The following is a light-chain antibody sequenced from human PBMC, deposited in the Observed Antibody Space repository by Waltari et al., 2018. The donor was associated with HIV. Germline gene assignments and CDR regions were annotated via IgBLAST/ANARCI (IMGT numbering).Light chain of an antibody. J-gene: IGLJ2*01. V-gene: IGLV2-11*01. Sequence: QSALTQPRSVSGSPGQSVTISCTGTSSDVGGYNYVSWYQHHPGKAPKFMIYDVNKRPSGVPDRFSGSKSGNTASLTISGLQAEDEADYYVCSYAYNYPVVFGGGTKLTVL. CDR2: DVN. CDR1: SSDVGGYNY. CDR3: CSYAYNYPVV.